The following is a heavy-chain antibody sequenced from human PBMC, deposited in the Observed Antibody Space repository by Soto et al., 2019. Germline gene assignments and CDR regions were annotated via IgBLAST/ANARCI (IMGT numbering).Heavy chain of an antibody. CDR2: ISPMFGAA. V-gene: IGHV1-69*19. CDR1: GGTFNTYA. J-gene: IGHJ4*02. Sequence: QVQLVKSGAEMKKPGSSVKVSCQSSGGTFNTYAMNWVRQAPGQGPEWMGDISPMFGAANYAPKFQGRVTLTADESTGTSYMQFSSLTSEDTALYFCAREVQVHTPAFVYWGQGTLVTVSS. D-gene: IGHD3-10*01. CDR3: AREVQVHTPAFVY.